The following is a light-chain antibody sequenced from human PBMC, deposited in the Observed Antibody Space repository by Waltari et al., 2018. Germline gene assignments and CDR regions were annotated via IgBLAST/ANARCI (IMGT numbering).Light chain of an antibody. CDR1: NSDVGSYNL. J-gene: IGLJ2*01. V-gene: IGLV2-23*01. CDR3: CSYAGSNTPVV. CDR2: EGS. Sequence: QSALTQPASVSGSPGQSTTISCTGTNSDVGSYNLVSWYQQHPGKAPKLMIDEGSKRSSGVSDRFFGSKSGNTASLAISGLQAEDEADYYCCSYAGSNTPVVFGGGTKLTVL.